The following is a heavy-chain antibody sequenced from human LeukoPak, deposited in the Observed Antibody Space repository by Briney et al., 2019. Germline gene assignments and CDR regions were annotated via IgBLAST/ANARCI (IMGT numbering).Heavy chain of an antibody. CDR2: INKDGSQK. Sequence: GGSLRLSCAASGFTFSTYWMNWVRQAPGKGLEWVANINKDGSQKYYVDSVKGRFTISRDNAKNSLYLQMNSLRAEDTAVYYCARGGYSSSWYYFDYWGQGTLVTVSS. CDR3: ARGGYSSSWYYFDY. D-gene: IGHD6-13*01. V-gene: IGHV3-7*01. CDR1: GFTFSTYW. J-gene: IGHJ4*02.